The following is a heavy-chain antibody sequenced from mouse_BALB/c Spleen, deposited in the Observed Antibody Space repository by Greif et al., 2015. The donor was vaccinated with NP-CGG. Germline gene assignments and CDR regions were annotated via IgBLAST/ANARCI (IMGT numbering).Heavy chain of an antibody. CDR3: TREDGYSFAY. Sequence: EVMLVESGGGLVKPGGSLKLSCAASGFTFSSYTMSWVRQTPEKRLEWVATISSGGSYTYYPDSVKGRFTISRDNAKNTLYLQMSSLKSEDTAMYYCTREDGYSFAYWGQGTLVTVSA. CDR1: GFTFSSYT. D-gene: IGHD2-3*01. CDR2: ISSGGSYT. V-gene: IGHV5-6-4*01. J-gene: IGHJ3*01.